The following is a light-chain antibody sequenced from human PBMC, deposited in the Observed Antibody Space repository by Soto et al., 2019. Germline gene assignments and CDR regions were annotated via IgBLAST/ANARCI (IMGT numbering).Light chain of an antibody. CDR1: QSLVSSDGNTY. V-gene: IGKV2-30*01. J-gene: IGKJ1*01. Sequence: DVVMTQSPLSLPVTLGQPASISCRSSQSLVSSDGNTYLNWFHQRPGQSPRRLISKASKRETGVLNRFSGSGSGTNFSLKISRLEAEDVGVYYCMRGTHWPRTFGEGTKVEIK. CDR3: MRGTHWPRT. CDR2: KAS.